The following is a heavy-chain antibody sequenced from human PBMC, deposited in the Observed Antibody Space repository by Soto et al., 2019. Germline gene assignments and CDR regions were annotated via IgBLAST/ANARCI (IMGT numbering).Heavy chain of an antibody. CDR1: CGSFSGYS. J-gene: IGHJ5*02. CDR3: ARDGVREDFWSGYSLRLWFDP. D-gene: IGHD3-3*01. CDR2: INHSGST. V-gene: IGHV4-34*01. Sequence: ETLSLTCAVYCGSFSGYSWSWIRQPPGKGLEWIGEINHSGSTNYNPSLKSRVTISVDTSKNQFSLKLSSVTAADTAVYYCARDGVREDFWSGYSLRLWFDPWGQETLVTVS.